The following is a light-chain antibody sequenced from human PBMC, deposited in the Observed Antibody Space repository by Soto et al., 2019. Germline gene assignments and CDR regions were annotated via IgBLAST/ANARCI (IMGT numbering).Light chain of an antibody. V-gene: IGKV3-20*01. CDR2: GAS. CDR3: QQYGNSPLT. Sequence: ENVLTQSPGTVSLSPGERATLSCRASQSVFSNFLAWFQQIPGQAPRLLIYGASNRAAGIPDRFSGSGSGTDFTLTISRLEPEDFVVYYCQQYGNSPLTFGGGTKVEIK. J-gene: IGKJ4*01. CDR1: QSVFSNF.